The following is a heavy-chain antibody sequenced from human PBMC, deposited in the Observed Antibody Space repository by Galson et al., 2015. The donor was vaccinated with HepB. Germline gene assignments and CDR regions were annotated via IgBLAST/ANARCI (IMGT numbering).Heavy chain of an antibody. D-gene: IGHD3-16*01. V-gene: IGHV3-30*03. CDR1: GFTFSNYV. CDR2: ISYDVSNK. J-gene: IGHJ3*01. Sequence: SLRLSCAASGFTFSNYVMHWVRQAPGKGLEWVAAISYDVSNKYYADSVKGRFIISRDNSKNTLYLQMNSLRAEDTAVYYCESGPGVFGFDVWGQGTMVTVSS. CDR3: ESGPGVFGFDV.